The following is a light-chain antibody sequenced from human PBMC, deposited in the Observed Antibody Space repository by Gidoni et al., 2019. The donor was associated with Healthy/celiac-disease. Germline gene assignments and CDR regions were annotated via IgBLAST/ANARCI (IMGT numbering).Light chain of an antibody. V-gene: IGKV1-39*01. CDR1: QSISSY. CDR3: QQSYSTPPT. CDR2: AAS. Sequence: DIQMTQSPSSLSASVGDRVTITFRASQSISSYLNWYQPKPGKAPKLLIYAASSFQSGVPSRFSGSGSGTDFTLTISSLQPEDFATYYCQQSYSTPPTFGQGTKLEIK. J-gene: IGKJ2*01.